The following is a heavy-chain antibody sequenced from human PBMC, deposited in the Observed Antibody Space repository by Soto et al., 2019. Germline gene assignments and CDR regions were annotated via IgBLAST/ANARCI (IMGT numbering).Heavy chain of an antibody. CDR1: GYAFTNYG. Sequence: ASVKVSCKASGYAFTNYGVSWVRQAPGQGLEWMGWINTYNGNTNHAQKLQGRVTMTTDTSTSTAYMELRSLRSDDTAVYYCARGVGSGTYYNQYNWFDPWGQGTLVTVSS. D-gene: IGHD3-10*01. J-gene: IGHJ5*02. CDR3: ARGVGSGTYYNQYNWFDP. V-gene: IGHV1-18*01. CDR2: INTYNGNT.